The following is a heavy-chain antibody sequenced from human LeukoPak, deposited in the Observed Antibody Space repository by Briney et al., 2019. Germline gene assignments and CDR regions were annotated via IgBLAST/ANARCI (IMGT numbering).Heavy chain of an antibody. V-gene: IGHV3-7*01. CDR2: IKQDGSEK. J-gene: IGHJ4*02. CDR3: ARDQYYYDSSGYYYYFDY. CDR1: EFTFSNYW. Sequence: PGGSLRLSCVASEFTFSNYWMSWVRQAPGKGLEWVANIKQDGSEKYYVDSVKGRFTISRDNAKNSLYLQMNSLRAEDTAVYCCARDQYYYDSSGYYYYFDYWGQGTLVTVSS. D-gene: IGHD3-22*01.